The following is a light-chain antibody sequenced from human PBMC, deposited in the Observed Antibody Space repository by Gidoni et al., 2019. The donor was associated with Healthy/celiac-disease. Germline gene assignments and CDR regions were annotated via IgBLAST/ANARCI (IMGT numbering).Light chain of an antibody. V-gene: IGKV3-15*01. J-gene: IGKJ2*01. CDR2: GAS. CDR1: QSVSSN. CDR3: QQYNNWPPGYT. Sequence: EIVMTQSPATLSVSPGERATLSCRASQSVSSNLAWYQQKPGQAHRLLIYGASTRATGIPARFSGSGSGTELTLTISSLQSEDFAVYYCQQYNNWPPGYTFXXXTKLEIK.